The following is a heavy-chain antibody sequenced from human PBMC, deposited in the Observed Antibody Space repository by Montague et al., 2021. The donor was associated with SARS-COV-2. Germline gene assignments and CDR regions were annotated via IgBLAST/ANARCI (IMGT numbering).Heavy chain of an antibody. Sequence: SETLSLTRTVSGDSISSNGYYWGWIRQPPGKGLEWIGNVHYTGSTFYKTSLKSRVTISVDTSKNQFSLKVSSVTAADTAVYYCATQEDPSGWIPGPFDFWGQGTLVTVSS. D-gene: IGHD6-19*01. CDR3: ATQEDPSGWIPGPFDF. V-gene: IGHV4-39*01. CDR2: VHYTGST. J-gene: IGHJ4*02. CDR1: GDSISSNGYY.